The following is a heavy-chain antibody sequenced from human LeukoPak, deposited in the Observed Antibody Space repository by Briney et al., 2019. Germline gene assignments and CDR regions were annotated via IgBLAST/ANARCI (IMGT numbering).Heavy chain of an antibody. CDR3: ARVGDFWSGYYAFDI. Sequence: SETLSLTCTVSGGSISSYYWSWIRQPAGKGLEWIGRIYTSGSTNYNPSLKSRVTMSVDTSKNQFSLKLSSVTAADTAVYYCARVGDFWSGYYAFDIWGQGTMVTVSS. D-gene: IGHD3-3*01. CDR1: GGSISSYY. J-gene: IGHJ3*02. CDR2: IYTSGST. V-gene: IGHV4-4*07.